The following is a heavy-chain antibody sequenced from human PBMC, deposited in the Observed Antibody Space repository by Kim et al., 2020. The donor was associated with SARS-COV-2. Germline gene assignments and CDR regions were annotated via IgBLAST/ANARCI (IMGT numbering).Heavy chain of an antibody. J-gene: IGHJ4*02. D-gene: IGHD4-17*01. V-gene: IGHV3-7*03. CDR1: GFTFRYYW. CDR2: IKEDGSQK. CDR3: AKHRIYGELDS. Sequence: GGSLRLSCVVSGFTFRYYWMSWVRKAPGKGLEWVANIKEDGSQKYYVDSVKGRFTISRDNAKNSLFPQLNNLRTEDTAVYYCAKHRIYGELDSWGQGTL.